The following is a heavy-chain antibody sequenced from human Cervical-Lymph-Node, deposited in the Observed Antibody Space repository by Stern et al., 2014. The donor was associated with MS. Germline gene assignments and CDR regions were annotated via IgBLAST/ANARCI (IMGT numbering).Heavy chain of an antibody. D-gene: IGHD3/OR15-3a*01. J-gene: IGHJ4*02. CDR2: IYWDDDK. V-gene: IGHV2-5*02. CDR3: THTWTY. Sequence: ESGPTLVKPTQTLTLTCTFSGFSLDTHKMSVGWIRQPPGKALEWLALIYWDDDKRYSPSLKSKLTITKDTSKNQVVLTMTNMDPVDTATYYCTHTWTYWGQGILVTVSS. CDR1: GFSLDTHKMS.